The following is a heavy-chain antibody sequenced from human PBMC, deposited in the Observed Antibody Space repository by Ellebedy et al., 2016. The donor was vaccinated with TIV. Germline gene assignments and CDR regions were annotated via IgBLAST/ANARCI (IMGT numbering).Heavy chain of an antibody. CDR2: INPNNGDA. Sequence: AASVKVSCKASGYTLTGHYMHWVRQAPGQGLEWMGWINPNNGDATYVPKFQGRVSMTTDTSTGTAYMELSRLTPGDTAIYYCARGVLRELLGFDYWGQGTLVTVSS. J-gene: IGHJ4*02. CDR3: ARGVLRELLGFDY. CDR1: GYTLTGHY. D-gene: IGHD1-7*01. V-gene: IGHV1-2*02.